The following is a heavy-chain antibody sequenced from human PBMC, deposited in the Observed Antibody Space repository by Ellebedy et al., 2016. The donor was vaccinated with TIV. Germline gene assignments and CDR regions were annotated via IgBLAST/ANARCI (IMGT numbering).Heavy chain of an antibody. J-gene: IGHJ5*02. D-gene: IGHD4-17*01. CDR3: ARRGAYGDYAVQVNGWFDP. V-gene: IGHV3-7*01. CDR1: GFSFRSYW. Sequence: GESLKISCAASGFSFRSYWMTWVRQAPGTGLEWVANIYQDGSWQYSVDSVKGRFTISRDNANNILFLQMNSLRVEDTGVYYCARRGAYGDYAVQVNGWFDPWGQGTLVTVSS. CDR2: IYQDGSWQ.